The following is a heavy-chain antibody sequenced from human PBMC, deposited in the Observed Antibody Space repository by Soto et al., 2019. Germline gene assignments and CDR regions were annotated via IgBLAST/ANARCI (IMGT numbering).Heavy chain of an antibody. CDR2: INSDGSGT. Sequence: GGSLRLSCVASGFIFSNCWMHWVRQAPGMGLVWVSHINSDGSGTTYADSVKGRFTISRDNAKNTLYLQMNSLRVEDTAVYYCVRAIGHYGMDVWGRGTTVTVSS. CDR1: GFIFSNCW. J-gene: IGHJ6*02. CDR3: VRAIGHYGMDV. V-gene: IGHV3-74*01. D-gene: IGHD3-22*01.